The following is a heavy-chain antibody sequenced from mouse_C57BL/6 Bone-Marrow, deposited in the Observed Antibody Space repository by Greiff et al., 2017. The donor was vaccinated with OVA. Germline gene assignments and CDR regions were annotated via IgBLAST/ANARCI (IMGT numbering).Heavy chain of an antibody. CDR1: GYTFTDYE. CDR2: IDPETGGT. J-gene: IGHJ4*01. CDR3: SQRGATVVAPYYAMAY. Sequence: ESGAELVRPGASVTLSCKASGYTFTDYEMHWVKQTPVHGLEWIGAIDPETGGTAYNQKFKGKAILTADKSSSTAYMELRSLTSEDSAVYYCSQRGATVVAPYYAMAYWGQGTSVTVSS. V-gene: IGHV1-15*01. D-gene: IGHD1-1*01.